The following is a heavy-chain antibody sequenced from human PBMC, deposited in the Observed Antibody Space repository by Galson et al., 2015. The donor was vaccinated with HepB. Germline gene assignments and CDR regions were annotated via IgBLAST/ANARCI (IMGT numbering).Heavy chain of an antibody. J-gene: IGHJ2*01. D-gene: IGHD1-14*01. CDR3: AKGRGNWFFDL. V-gene: IGHV3-23*01. Sequence: SLRLSCAASGFTFSNYAMSWVRQAPGKGLEWVSTVGGNGGSTDYADSVKGRFTISRDNSKNTLYLQMNSLRAEDTAVYYCAKGRGNWFFDLWGRGTLVTVSS. CDR1: GFTFSNYA. CDR2: VGGNGGST.